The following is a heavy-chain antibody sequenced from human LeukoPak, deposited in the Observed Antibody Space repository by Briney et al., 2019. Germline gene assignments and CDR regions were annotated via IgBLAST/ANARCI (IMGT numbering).Heavy chain of an antibody. CDR3: ARDLLVGAINGVWFDP. D-gene: IGHD1-26*01. J-gene: IGHJ5*02. CDR1: GYTFTGYY. Sequence: ASVKVSCKASGYTFTGYYMHWVRQAPGQGLEWMGWINPNSGGTNYAQKFQGRVTMTRDTSISTAYMELSRLRPDDTAVYYCARDLLVGAINGVWFDPWGQGTLVTVSS. V-gene: IGHV1-2*02. CDR2: INPNSGGT.